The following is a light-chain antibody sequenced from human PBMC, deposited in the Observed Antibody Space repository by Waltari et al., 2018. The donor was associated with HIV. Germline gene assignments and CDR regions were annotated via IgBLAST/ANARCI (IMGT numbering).Light chain of an antibody. CDR3: QSADSSGTSWV. J-gene: IGLJ3*02. V-gene: IGLV3-25*03. CDR2: KDS. Sequence: SYELPQPPSVSVSPGQTARSTCSGDALPKQYAYWYQQKPGQAPVLVIYKDSERPSGIPERFSGSSSGTTVTLTISGVQAEDEADYYCQSADSSGTSWVFGGGTKLTVL. CDR1: ALPKQY.